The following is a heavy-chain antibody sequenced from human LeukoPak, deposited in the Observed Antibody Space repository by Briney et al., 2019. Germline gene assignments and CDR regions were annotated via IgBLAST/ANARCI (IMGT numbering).Heavy chain of an antibody. D-gene: IGHD3-22*01. V-gene: IGHV3-23*01. CDR3: AKDELDYDSSGYFYNWFDP. CDR1: GFTFSSYA. CDR2: ISGSGGST. J-gene: IGHJ5*02. Sequence: PGGSLRLSCAASGFTFSSYAMSWVRQAPGEGREWVSAISGSGGSTYYADSVKGRFTISRDNSKNTLYLQMNSLRAEDTAVYYCAKDELDYDSSGYFYNWFDPWGQGTLVTVSS.